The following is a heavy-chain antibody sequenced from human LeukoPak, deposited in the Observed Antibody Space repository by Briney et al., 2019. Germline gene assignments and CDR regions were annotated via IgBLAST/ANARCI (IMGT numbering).Heavy chain of an antibody. CDR1: GFTFSSYW. CDR2: IKQDGSDK. V-gene: IGHV3-7*01. D-gene: IGHD3-22*01. CDR3: ARGYYDSGGHGHYYFDY. Sequence: GGFLRPSCAVSGFTFSSYWMSWVRQAPGKGLEWVANIKQDGSDKYYVDSVKGRFTISRDNGKNSLSLQMNSLRAEDTAVYYCARGYYDSGGHGHYYFDYWGQGTLVTVSS. J-gene: IGHJ4*02.